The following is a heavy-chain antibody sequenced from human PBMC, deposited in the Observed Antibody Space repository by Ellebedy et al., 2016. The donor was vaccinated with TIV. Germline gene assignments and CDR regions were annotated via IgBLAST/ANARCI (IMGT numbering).Heavy chain of an antibody. J-gene: IGHJ4*02. V-gene: IGHV3-11*06. CDR1: GFSFGDHY. Sequence: GESLKISCAASGFSFGDHYMTWVRQAPGKGLEWLSYLSSNSDYMDYADSVKGRFTISRDNAKNSLYLQMNSLRAEDTAVYYCARGQSKPNYALDFWGQGTLVTVSS. CDR3: ARGQSKPNYALDF. D-gene: IGHD1-7*01. CDR2: LSSNSDYM.